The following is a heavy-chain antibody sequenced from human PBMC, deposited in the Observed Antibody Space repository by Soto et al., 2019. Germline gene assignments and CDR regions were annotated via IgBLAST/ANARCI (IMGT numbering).Heavy chain of an antibody. CDR2: INHSGST. V-gene: IGHV4-34*01. CDR3: ARALPPSATDYDYIWGSYRYRAFDI. CDR1: GGSFSGYY. D-gene: IGHD3-16*02. Sequence: SETLSLTCAVYGGSFSGYYWSWIRQPPGKGLEWIGEINHSGSTNYNPSLKSRVTISVDTSKNQFSLKLSSVTAADTAVYYCARALPPSATDYDYIWGSYRYRAFDIWGQGTMVTVSS. J-gene: IGHJ3*02.